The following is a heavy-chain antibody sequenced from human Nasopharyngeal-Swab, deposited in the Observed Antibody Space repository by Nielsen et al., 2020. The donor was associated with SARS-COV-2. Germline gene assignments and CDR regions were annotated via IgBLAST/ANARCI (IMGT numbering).Heavy chain of an antibody. V-gene: IGHV3-7*01. CDR1: GFTFSSSW. CDR3: ARLRVAPSYGFDY. D-gene: IGHD3-10*01. CDR2: IKQDGSEK. Sequence: GGSLRLSCAASGFTFSSSWMSWVRQAPGKGLEWVANIKQDGSEKYYVDSVKGRFTISRDNAKNSLYLQMNSLRAEDTAVYYCARLRVAPSYGFDYWGQGTLVTVSS. J-gene: IGHJ4*02.